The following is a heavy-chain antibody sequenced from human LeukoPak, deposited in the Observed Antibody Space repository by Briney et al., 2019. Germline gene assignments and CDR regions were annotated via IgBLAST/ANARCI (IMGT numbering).Heavy chain of an antibody. D-gene: IGHD3-16*01. J-gene: IGHJ5*02. CDR3: ARDSTRNAFGP. V-gene: IGHV1-2*02. CDR1: GYTFIGYY. CDR2: INANSGGT. Sequence: ASVKVSCKASGYTFIGYYMHWMRQAPGQGLEWMGWINANSGGTSYAQKFQGRVTMTRDTSISTVYMELTSLRSDDTAVYFCARDSTRNAFGPWGQGTLVTVSS.